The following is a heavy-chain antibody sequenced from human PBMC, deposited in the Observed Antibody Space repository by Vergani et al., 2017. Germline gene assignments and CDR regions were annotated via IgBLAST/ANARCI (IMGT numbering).Heavy chain of an antibody. CDR3: ARDLSTNGAPGDY. J-gene: IGHJ4*02. CDR2: INPNSGGT. D-gene: IGHD2-8*01. Sequence: QVQLVQSGAEVKKPGASVKVSCKASGYTFTGYYMHWVRQAPGQGREWMGWINPNSGGTNYAQKFQGRVTMTRDTSISTAYMELGRLRSDDTAVYYCARDLSTNGAPGDYWGQGTLVTVSS. V-gene: IGHV1-2*02. CDR1: GYTFTGYY.